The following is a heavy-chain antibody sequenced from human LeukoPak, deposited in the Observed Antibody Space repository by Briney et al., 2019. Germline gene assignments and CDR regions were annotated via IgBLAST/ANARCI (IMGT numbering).Heavy chain of an antibody. Sequence: ASVKVSCKASGYTFTSYGVSGVRQAPGQGLEWMGWISAYNANTNYAQKLQGRVTMTTDTSTSTAYMELRSLRSDDTAVYYCARVSLRGSSSFDYWGQGTLVTVSS. CDR3: ARVSLRGSSSFDY. D-gene: IGHD6-6*01. CDR2: ISAYNANT. V-gene: IGHV1-18*01. J-gene: IGHJ4*02. CDR1: GYTFTSYG.